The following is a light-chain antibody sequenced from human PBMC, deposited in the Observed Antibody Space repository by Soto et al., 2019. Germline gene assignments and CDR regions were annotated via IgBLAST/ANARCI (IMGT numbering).Light chain of an antibody. Sequence: DIHLTQSPSFLSASVGDRVATTVLASQGISSYLAWYQQKPGKAPKLLIYAASTLQSGVPSRFSGSGSGTEFTLTISSLQPEDFATYYCQQLNSYPRTFGGGTKVDIK. CDR2: AAS. CDR3: QQLNSYPRT. CDR1: QGISSY. J-gene: IGKJ4*01. V-gene: IGKV1-9*01.